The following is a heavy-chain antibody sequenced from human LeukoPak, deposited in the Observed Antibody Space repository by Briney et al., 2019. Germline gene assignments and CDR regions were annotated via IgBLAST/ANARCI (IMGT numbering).Heavy chain of an antibody. J-gene: IGHJ5*02. Sequence: ASVKVSCKTSGYTFTNYGFSWVRQAPGQGLEWMGWISAYSGITNYAQKLQGRVTMTTDTSTSTAYMELRRLRSDDTAVYYCARTESYNNYPDHWGQGTLVAVSS. V-gene: IGHV1-18*01. CDR2: ISAYSGIT. CDR3: ARTESYNNYPDH. D-gene: IGHD4-11*01. CDR1: GYTFTNYG.